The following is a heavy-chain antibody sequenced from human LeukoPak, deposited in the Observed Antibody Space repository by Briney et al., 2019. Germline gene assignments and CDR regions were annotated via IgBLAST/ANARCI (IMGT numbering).Heavy chain of an antibody. CDR1: GGSISSYY. CDR3: ARSGGRFLEWSHDY. J-gene: IGHJ4*02. V-gene: IGHV4-59*01. D-gene: IGHD3-3*01. CDR2: IYYSGST. Sequence: SETLSLTCTVSGGSISSYYWSWIRQPPGKGLEWIGYIYYSGSTNYTPSLKSRITISVDTSKNQFSLKLSSVTAADTAVYYCARSGGRFLEWSHDYWGQGTLVTVSS.